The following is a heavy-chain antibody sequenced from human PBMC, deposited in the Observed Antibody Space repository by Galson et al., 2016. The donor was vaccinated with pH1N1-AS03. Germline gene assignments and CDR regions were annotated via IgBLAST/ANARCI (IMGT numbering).Heavy chain of an antibody. D-gene: IGHD2-21*01. Sequence: SLRLSCAASGFTFSSYSMTWVRQAPGKGLEWVANIKVDGSEKYYVDSVKGRFIISRDNTKNSLYLQVNSLRAEDTAVHYCARKRPTYFDYWGQGTLVTVSS. CDR1: GFTFSSYS. CDR3: ARKRPTYFDY. V-gene: IGHV3-7*01. CDR2: IKVDGSEK. J-gene: IGHJ4*02.